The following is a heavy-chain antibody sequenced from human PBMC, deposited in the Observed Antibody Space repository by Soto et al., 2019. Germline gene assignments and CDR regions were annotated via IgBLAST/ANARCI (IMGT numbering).Heavy chain of an antibody. Sequence: GGSLRLSCAASGFTSSDHWMTWVRQAPGKGLEWVANIKPDGSAEYYGDSVKGRFTISRDNAKNSLYLQMNRLRAEDTAVYYCTRDCAGFSCQSDRPRFGCWGQGTLVTVSS. CDR3: TRDCAGFSCQSDRPRFGC. CDR1: GFTSSDHW. CDR2: IKPDGSAE. D-gene: IGHD2-21*01. J-gene: IGHJ4*02. V-gene: IGHV3-7*03.